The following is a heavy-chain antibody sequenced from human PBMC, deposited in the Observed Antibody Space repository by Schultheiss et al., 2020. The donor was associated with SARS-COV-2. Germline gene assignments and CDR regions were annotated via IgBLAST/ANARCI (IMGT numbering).Heavy chain of an antibody. CDR1: GGSISSYY. CDR2: IYTSGST. Sequence: SQTLSLTCTVSGGSISSYYWSWIRQPAGKGLEWIGRIYTSGSTNYNPSLKSRVTISVDTSKNQFSLKLSSVTAADTAVYYCASQLVGATTSYWFDPWGQGTLVTVS. CDR3: ASQLVGATTSYWFDP. V-gene: IGHV4-4*07. D-gene: IGHD1-26*01. J-gene: IGHJ5*02.